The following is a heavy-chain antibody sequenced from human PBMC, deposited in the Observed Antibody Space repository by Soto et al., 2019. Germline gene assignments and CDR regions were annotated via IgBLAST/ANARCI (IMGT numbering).Heavy chain of an antibody. V-gene: IGHV3-49*03. Sequence: GGSLRLSCTASGFTFGDYAMSWFRQAPGKGLEWVGFIRSKAYGGTTEYAASVKGRFTISRDDSKSIAYLQMNSLKTEDTAVYYCVIDDAARGFGELDYWGRGTLVTVSS. D-gene: IGHD3-10*01. CDR3: VIDDAARGFGELDY. J-gene: IGHJ4*02. CDR2: IRSKAYGGTT. CDR1: GFTFGDYA.